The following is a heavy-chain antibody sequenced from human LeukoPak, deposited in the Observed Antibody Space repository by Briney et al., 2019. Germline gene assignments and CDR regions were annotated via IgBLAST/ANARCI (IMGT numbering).Heavy chain of an antibody. D-gene: IGHD1-26*01. CDR1: GFTFDDCA. J-gene: IGHJ4*02. CDR2: ITWNSDNI. Sequence: GGSLRLSCAASGFTFDDCAMHWVRQAPGKGLEWVSGITWNSDNIEYADSVKGRFTISRDNAKNSLYLQMNSLRAEDTAVYYCATIGYQWELPYWGQGTLVTVSS. CDR3: ATIGYQWELPY. V-gene: IGHV3-9*01.